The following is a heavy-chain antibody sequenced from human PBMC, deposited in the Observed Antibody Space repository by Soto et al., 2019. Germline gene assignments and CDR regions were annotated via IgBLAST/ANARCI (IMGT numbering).Heavy chain of an antibody. CDR3: ARDRLRGYDSSGFYS. CDR1: GYSFSFYG. D-gene: IGHD3-22*01. V-gene: IGHV1-18*01. Sequence: VASVKVSCKASGYSFSFYGINWVRQAPGQGLEWKGWINLSDGNRNFAQKFEDRVTMTTATSTNTVFLELRSLKSDDTAIYYCARDRLRGYDSSGFYSWGQGTMVTVSS. CDR2: INLSDGNR. J-gene: IGHJ4*02.